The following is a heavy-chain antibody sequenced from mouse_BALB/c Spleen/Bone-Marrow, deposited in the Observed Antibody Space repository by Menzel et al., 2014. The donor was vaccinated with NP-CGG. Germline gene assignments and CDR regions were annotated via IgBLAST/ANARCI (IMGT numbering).Heavy chain of an antibody. J-gene: IGHJ4*01. Sequence: QVQLQQSGAELVKPGASVKLSCKASGCTFTNYYIYWVKQRPGQGLEWIGGINPSNGGTKFNEKFKNKATLTIDKSSSTAYIPLSSMTSEDSAVYYCSTHYYSTPYYAMDYCNQATSATVSS. CDR2: INPSNGGT. CDR3: STHYYSTPYYAMDY. D-gene: IGHD1-1*01. CDR1: GCTFTNYY. V-gene: IGHV1S81*02.